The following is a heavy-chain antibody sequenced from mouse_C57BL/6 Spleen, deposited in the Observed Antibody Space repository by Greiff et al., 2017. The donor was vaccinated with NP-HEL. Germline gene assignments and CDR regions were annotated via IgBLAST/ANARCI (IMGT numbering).Heavy chain of an antibody. CDR2: IYPGSGNT. CDR1: GYTFTDYY. Sequence: VQLQQSGAELVRPGASVKLSCKASGYTFTDYYINWVKQRPGQGLEWIARIYPGSGNTYYNEKFKGKATLTADKSSSTAYMQLSSLTSEDSAVYCCARDYDYDDWYFDVWGTGTTVTVSS. CDR3: ARDYDYDDWYFDV. D-gene: IGHD2-4*01. V-gene: IGHV1-76*01. J-gene: IGHJ1*03.